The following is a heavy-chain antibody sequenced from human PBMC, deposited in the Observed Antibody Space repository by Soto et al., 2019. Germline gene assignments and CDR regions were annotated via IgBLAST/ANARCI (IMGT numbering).Heavy chain of an antibody. Sequence: LRLSCTASGFTFGDYAMSWFRQAPGKGLEWVGFIRSKAYGGTTEYAASVKGRFTISRDDSKSIAYLQMNSLKTEDTAVYYCTRDDFWSGYLRVNWFDPWGQGTLVTVSS. D-gene: IGHD3-3*01. CDR3: TRDDFWSGYLRVNWFDP. J-gene: IGHJ5*02. CDR2: IRSKAYGGTT. CDR1: GFTFGDYA. V-gene: IGHV3-49*03.